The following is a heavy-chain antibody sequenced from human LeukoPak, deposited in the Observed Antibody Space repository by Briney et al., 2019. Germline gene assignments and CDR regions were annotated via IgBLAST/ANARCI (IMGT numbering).Heavy chain of an antibody. Sequence: GESLKISCKGSGDSFTSYWIGWVRQMPGKGLEWMGIIYPGDSDTRYSPSFQGQVTISADKSISTAYLQWSSLKASDTAMYYCARLPSPYYYDSSGYPNAEYFQHWGQGTLVTVSS. CDR2: IYPGDSDT. CDR1: GDSFTSYW. CDR3: ARLPSPYYYDSSGYPNAEYFQH. D-gene: IGHD3-22*01. V-gene: IGHV5-51*01. J-gene: IGHJ1*01.